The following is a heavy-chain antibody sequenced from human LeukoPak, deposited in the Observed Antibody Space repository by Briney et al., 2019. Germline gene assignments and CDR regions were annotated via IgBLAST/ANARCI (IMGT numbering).Heavy chain of an antibody. CDR3: AKDGGWTFDI. CDR2: ISGSGGAI. CDR1: GFTFSDYY. Sequence: GGSLRLSCTASGFTFSDYYMTWIRQAPGKGLEWVSYISGSGGAIYNADSVKGRFTISGDNSKNTAYLEMNSLRAEDTAIYYCAKDGGWTFDIWGQGTMVTVSS. D-gene: IGHD2-15*01. J-gene: IGHJ3*02. V-gene: IGHV3-11*04.